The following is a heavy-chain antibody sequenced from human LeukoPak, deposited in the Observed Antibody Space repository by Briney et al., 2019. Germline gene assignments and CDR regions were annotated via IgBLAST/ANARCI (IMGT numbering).Heavy chain of an antibody. CDR2: IQSKTDGGTT. J-gene: IGHJ4*02. D-gene: IGHD3-9*01. V-gene: IGHV3-15*01. CDR3: KAEDGIRYFDWRGISY. Sequence: PGGSLRLSCAASGFPFSNAWMSWVRQAPGKGLEWVGRIQSKTDGGTTDYAAPVKGRFTISRDDSKNTLYLQMNSLKTEDTAVFFFKAEDGIRYFDWRGISYWGQGTLVTVSS. CDR1: GFPFSNAW.